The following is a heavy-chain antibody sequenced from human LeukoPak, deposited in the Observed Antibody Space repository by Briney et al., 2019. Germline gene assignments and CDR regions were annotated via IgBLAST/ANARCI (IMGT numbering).Heavy chain of an antibody. D-gene: IGHD3-22*01. CDR3: ARDHAPYYYDSSGYYWFDP. J-gene: IGHJ5*02. V-gene: IGHV3-48*04. CDR2: ISSSGSTI. Sequence: GGSLRLSCAASGFTFSTYPMNWVRQAPGKGLEWVSYISSSGSTIYYADSVKGRFTISRDNAKNSLYLQMNSLRAEDTAVYYCARDHAPYYYDSSGYYWFDPWGQGTLVTVSS. CDR1: GFTFSTYP.